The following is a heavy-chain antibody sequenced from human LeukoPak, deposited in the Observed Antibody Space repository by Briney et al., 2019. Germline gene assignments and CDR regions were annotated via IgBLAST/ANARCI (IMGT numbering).Heavy chain of an antibody. J-gene: IGHJ4*02. Sequence: GGSLRLSCAASGFTFRNYAMSWVRQAPGKGLEWVSGISWNSGSIGYADSVKGRFTISRDNAKNSLYLQMNSLRAEDTALYYCAKGLLWFGELLTGPFDYWGQGTLVTVSS. CDR2: ISWNSGSI. V-gene: IGHV3-9*01. CDR3: AKGLLWFGELLTGPFDY. CDR1: GFTFRNYA. D-gene: IGHD3-10*01.